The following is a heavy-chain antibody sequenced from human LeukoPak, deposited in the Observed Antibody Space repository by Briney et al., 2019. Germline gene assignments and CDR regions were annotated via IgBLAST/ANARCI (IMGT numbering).Heavy chain of an antibody. D-gene: IGHD3-3*01. J-gene: IGHJ4*02. V-gene: IGHV5-51*01. CDR1: GYSFTSYW. CDR3: ARARFLEWLWGPFDY. CDR2: IYPGDSDT. Sequence: GESLKISCKGSGYSFTSYWIGWVRQMPGKGLEWMGIIYPGDSDTRYSPSFQGQVTISADKSISTAYLQWSSLKASDTAMYYCARARFLEWLWGPFDYWGQGTLVTVSS.